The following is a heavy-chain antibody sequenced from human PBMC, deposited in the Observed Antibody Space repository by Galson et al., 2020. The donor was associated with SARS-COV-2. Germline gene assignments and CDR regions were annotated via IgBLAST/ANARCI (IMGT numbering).Heavy chain of an antibody. J-gene: IGHJ5*02. CDR3: AKDPIRGGDYGWFDP. CDR2: ISYDGSNK. V-gene: IGHV3-30*18. Sequence: GESLKISCAASGFTFSSYGMHWVRQAPGKGLEWVAVISYDGSNKYYADSVKGRFTISRDNSKNTLYLQMNSLRAEDTAVYYCAKDPIRGGDYGWFDPWGQGTLVTVSS. CDR1: GFTFSSYG. D-gene: IGHD4-17*01.